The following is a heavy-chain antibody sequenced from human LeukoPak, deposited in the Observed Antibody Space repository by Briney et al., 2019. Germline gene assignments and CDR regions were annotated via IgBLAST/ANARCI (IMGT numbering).Heavy chain of an antibody. V-gene: IGHV3-23*01. CDR1: GFTFSSYV. D-gene: IGHD3-10*01. Sequence: GGSLRLSCAASGFTFSSYVMKWVRRAPGKGLEWVSSITNGGVTTAYADSVKGRFTISRDNSKNTLYLQMNNLRVEDTAVYYCAKRVGTYRAFDRCGQGTMVTVSS. J-gene: IGHJ3*02. CDR2: ITNGGVTT. CDR3: AKRVGTYRAFDR.